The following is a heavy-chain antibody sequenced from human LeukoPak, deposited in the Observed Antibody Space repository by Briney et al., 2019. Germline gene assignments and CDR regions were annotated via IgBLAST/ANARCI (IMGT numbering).Heavy chain of an antibody. CDR1: GFTFSHYW. V-gene: IGHV3-7*01. Sequence: PGGSLRLSCAASGFTFSHYWMSWVRQAPGKGLEWVANIKQDGSEKYYVDSVKGRFTIFRDNAKNSLYLQMNSLRAEDTALYYCATHRGYSYGTAEDFDYWGQGTLVTVSS. D-gene: IGHD5-18*01. CDR2: IKQDGSEK. J-gene: IGHJ4*02. CDR3: ATHRGYSYGTAEDFDY.